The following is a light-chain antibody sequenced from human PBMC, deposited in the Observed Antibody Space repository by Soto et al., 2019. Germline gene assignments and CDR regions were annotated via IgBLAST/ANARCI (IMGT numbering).Light chain of an antibody. V-gene: IGKV3-15*01. J-gene: IGKJ5*01. CDR2: GAS. CDR1: QIFRRK. Sequence: ELVMTQAPGTLSVSTVAIAKLSCRASQIFRRKLAWYQQKTGQAPRLLIYGASTRATGIPARFSGSGSGTEFTLTISSLQSEDFEVYYCQQYNYWPPKITFGQGTRLEIK. CDR3: QQYNYWPPKIT.